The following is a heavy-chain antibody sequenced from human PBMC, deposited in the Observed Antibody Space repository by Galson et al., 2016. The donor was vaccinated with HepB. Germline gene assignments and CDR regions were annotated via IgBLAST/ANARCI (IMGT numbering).Heavy chain of an antibody. Sequence: SLRLSCAGSKFIFTHYVMHWVRQAPGKGLEWVALISHDGRSRYYADSVRGRFTISRDNSDNTLYLQMHSLRTEDTAIYYCATIHSGSIAFDVWGQGTMVTVSS. D-gene: IGHD3-10*01. J-gene: IGHJ3*01. V-gene: IGHV3-30*03. CDR1: KFIFTHYV. CDR2: ISHDGRSR. CDR3: ATIHSGSIAFDV.